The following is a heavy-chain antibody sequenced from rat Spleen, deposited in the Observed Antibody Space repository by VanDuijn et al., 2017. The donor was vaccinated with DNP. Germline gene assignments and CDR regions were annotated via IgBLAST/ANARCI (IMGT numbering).Heavy chain of an antibody. CDR1: GFTFSDYY. CDR2: ISPSGGST. V-gene: IGHV5-25*01. Sequence: EVQLVESGGGLVQPGRSLKLSCAVSGFTFSDYYMAWVRQAPAKGLEWVATISPSGGSTYYRDSVKGRFTISRDNAESTLYLQVDSLRSEDTATYYCVSRPPPTRGPFDYWGQGVTVTVSS. D-gene: IGHD1-4*01. CDR3: VSRPPPTRGPFDY. J-gene: IGHJ2*01.